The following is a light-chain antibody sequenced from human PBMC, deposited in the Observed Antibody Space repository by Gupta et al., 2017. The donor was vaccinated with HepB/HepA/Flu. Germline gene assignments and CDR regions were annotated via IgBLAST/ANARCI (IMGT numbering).Light chain of an antibody. V-gene: IGKV3-20*01. CDR3: HQYGTSPWT. CDR2: GAS. J-gene: IGKJ1*01. CDR1: QSISSSY. Sequence: EIVLTQSPGTRSLSPGERATHSCRASQSISSSYLAWYQQKPGQAPRLLIYGASSRAAGVPDRFSGSGSGRDFSLTISRLEPEDFAVYFCHQYGTSPWTFGQGTKVEI.